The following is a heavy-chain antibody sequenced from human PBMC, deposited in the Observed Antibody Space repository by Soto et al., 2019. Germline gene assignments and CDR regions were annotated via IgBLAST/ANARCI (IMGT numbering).Heavy chain of an antibody. CDR2: ISSSSSYI. CDR1: GFTFSSYS. D-gene: IGHD4-4*01. Sequence: GGSLRLSCAASGFTFSSYSMNWVRQAPGKGLEWVSSISSSSSYIYYADSVKGRFTISRDNAKNSLYLQMNSLRAEDTAVYYCARFFKLVPTPPFWGKGTTVTVSS. V-gene: IGHV3-21*01. CDR3: ARFFKLVPTPPF. J-gene: IGHJ6*04.